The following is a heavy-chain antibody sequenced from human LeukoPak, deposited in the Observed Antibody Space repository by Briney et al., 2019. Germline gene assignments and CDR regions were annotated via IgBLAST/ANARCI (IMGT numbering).Heavy chain of an antibody. CDR2: INWNGGST. J-gene: IGHJ4*02. V-gene: IGHV3-20*04. D-gene: IGHD1-26*01. CDR3: AIDRGYYSGSYFDY. Sequence: GGSLRLSCAASGFTFDDYGMSWVRQAPGEGLEWVSGINWNGGSTGYADSVKGRFTISRDNAKNSLYLQMNSLRAEDTALYYCAIDRGYYSGSYFDYWGQGTLVTVSS. CDR1: GFTFDDYG.